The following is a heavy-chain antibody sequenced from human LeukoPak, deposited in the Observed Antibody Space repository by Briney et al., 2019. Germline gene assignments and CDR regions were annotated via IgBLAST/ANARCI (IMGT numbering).Heavy chain of an antibody. CDR2: ISYIGST. V-gene: IGHV4-59*11. D-gene: IGHD4-17*01. CDR3: ARDLVTVTKGFDI. J-gene: IGHJ3*02. CDR1: ADSFSSHY. Sequence: SEALSLTCAVSADSFSSHYWTWIRQPPGKGLEWIGYISYIGSTNYNPSLKSRVTISIDTSKNQFSLKLSSVTAADTAVYYCARDLVTVTKGFDIWGQGTMVPVSS.